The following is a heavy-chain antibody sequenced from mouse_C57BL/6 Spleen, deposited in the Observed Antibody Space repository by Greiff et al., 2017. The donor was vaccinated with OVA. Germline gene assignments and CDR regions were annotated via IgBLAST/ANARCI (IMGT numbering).Heavy chain of an antibody. CDR1: GYSITSGYY. CDR3: ARALIYYDPFDY. V-gene: IGHV3-6*01. D-gene: IGHD2-4*01. CDR2: ISYDGSN. Sequence: DVQLVESGPGLVKPSQSLSLTCSVTGYSITSGYYWNWIRQFPGNKLEWMGYISYDGSNNYNPSLKNRISITRDTSKNQFFLKLNSVTTEDTATYYCARALIYYDPFDYWGQGTTLTVSS. J-gene: IGHJ2*01.